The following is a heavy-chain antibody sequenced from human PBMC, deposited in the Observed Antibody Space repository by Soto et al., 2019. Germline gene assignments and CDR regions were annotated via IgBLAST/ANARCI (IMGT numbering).Heavy chain of an antibody. Sequence: RGESLKISCKGSGYSFTSYWIGWVRQMPGKGLEWMGIIYPGDSDTRYSPSFQGQVTISADKSISTAYLQWSSLKASDTAMYYCARRIAVAGTSDDFDIWGQGTMVTVSS. CDR2: IYPGDSDT. J-gene: IGHJ3*02. D-gene: IGHD6-19*01. CDR1: GYSFTSYW. CDR3: ARRIAVAGTSDDFDI. V-gene: IGHV5-51*01.